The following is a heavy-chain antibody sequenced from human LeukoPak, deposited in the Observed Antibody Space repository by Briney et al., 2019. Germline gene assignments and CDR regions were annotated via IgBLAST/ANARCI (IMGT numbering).Heavy chain of an antibody. CDR1: GGSISSSSYY. J-gene: IGHJ4*02. D-gene: IGHD1-1*01. CDR2: IYYSGST. V-gene: IGHV4-30-4*08. Sequence: SETLSLTCTVSGGSISSSSYYWGWIRQPPGKGLEWIGYIYYSGSTYYNPSLKSRLTISIDTSKNQFSLKLSSVTAADTAVYYCARVNVFPGHYFDYWGQGTLVTVSS. CDR3: ARVNVFPGHYFDY.